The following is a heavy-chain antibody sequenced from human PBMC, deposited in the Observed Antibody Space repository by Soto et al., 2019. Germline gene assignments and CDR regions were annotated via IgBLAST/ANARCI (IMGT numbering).Heavy chain of an antibody. J-gene: IGHJ6*02. CDR1: GFTFSSYS. CDR2: ISSGSSYV. Sequence: EVQLVESGGGLVKPGGSLRLSCAASGFTFSSYSMNWVRQAPGKGLEWVSSISSGSSYVYYADSVKGRFTSSRDNAKNSRYLQMSSRRAEDTAVYYCARSSGGSGKLWNYCGMDVWGRGSTVT. CDR3: ARSSGGSGKLWNYCGMDV. D-gene: IGHD3-10*01. V-gene: IGHV3-21*06.